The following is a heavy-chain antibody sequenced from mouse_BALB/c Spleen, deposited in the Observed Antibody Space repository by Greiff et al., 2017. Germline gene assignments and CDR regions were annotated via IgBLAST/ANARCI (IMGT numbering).Heavy chain of an antibody. V-gene: IGHV5-4*02. CDR1: GFTFSDYY. Sequence: EVMLVESGGGLVKPGGSLKLSCAASGFTFSDYYMYWVRQTPEKRLEWVATISDGGSYTYYADTVTGRFTISRENAKNTLYLEMSSLRSEDTAMYYCAREGYDYDLDYWGQGTTLTVSS. CDR3: AREGYDYDLDY. CDR2: ISDGGSYT. J-gene: IGHJ2*01. D-gene: IGHD2-4*01.